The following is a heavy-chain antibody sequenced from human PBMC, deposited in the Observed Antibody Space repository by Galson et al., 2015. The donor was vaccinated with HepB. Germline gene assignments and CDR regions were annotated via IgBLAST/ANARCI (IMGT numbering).Heavy chain of an antibody. D-gene: IGHD3-3*01. V-gene: IGHV1-18*01. CDR1: GYTFTSYG. Sequence: SVKVSCKASGYTFTSYGISWVRQAPGQGLEWMGWISAYNGNTNYAQKLQGRVTMTTDTSTSTAYMELRSLRSDDTAVYYCARSADDFWSGYHPPFVYWGPGTLLTVSS. CDR2: ISAYNGNT. CDR3: ARSADDFWSGYHPPFVY. J-gene: IGHJ2*01.